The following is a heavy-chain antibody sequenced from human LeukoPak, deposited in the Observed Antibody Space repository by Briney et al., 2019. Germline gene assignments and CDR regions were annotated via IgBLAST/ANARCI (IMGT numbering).Heavy chain of an antibody. J-gene: IGHJ4*02. D-gene: IGHD3-9*01. CDR2: IRNVGNNK. Sequence: GGSLRLSCAAAGFTFTNHGMHWVRQAPGKGLEWVAFIRNVGNNKYHADSVKGRFTISRDNSKSTQYLQMNSLRAEDTALYYCVRDFEWGFHHWGQGTLVTVSS. CDR1: GFTFTNHG. V-gene: IGHV3-30*02. CDR3: VRDFEWGFHH.